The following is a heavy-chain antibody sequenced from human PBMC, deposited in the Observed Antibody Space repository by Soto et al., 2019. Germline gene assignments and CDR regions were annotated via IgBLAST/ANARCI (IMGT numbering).Heavy chain of an antibody. D-gene: IGHD6-19*01. Sequence: GGSLRLSCAAYGFTFSSYAMSWVRQAPGKGLEWVSAISGSGGSTYYADSVKGRFTISRDNSKNTLYLQMNSLRAEDTAVYYCAKDEQWLVYYYGMDVWGQGTTVTAP. CDR3: AKDEQWLVYYYGMDV. J-gene: IGHJ6*02. V-gene: IGHV3-23*01. CDR1: GFTFSSYA. CDR2: ISGSGGST.